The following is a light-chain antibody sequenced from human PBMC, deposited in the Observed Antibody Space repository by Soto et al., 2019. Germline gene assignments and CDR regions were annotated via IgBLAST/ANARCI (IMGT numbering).Light chain of an antibody. V-gene: IGKV3-15*01. J-gene: IGKJ5*01. CDR1: QSVRSN. Sequence: EIVMTQSLGTLSVSLGERATLSFRASQSVRSNLAWYQQKPGQAPRLLIYGASTRATGIPARFSGSGSGTEFTLTISSLQSEDFAVYYCQQYNNWPPITFGQGTRLEIK. CDR3: QQYNNWPPIT. CDR2: GAS.